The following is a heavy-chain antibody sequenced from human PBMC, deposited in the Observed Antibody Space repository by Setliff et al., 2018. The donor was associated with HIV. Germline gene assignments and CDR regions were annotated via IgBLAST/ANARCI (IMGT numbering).Heavy chain of an antibody. V-gene: IGHV4-4*02. CDR1: GGSISSSNW. CDR3: ARSPAAEGF. J-gene: IGHJ4*02. CDR2: IYHSGST. D-gene: IGHD6-13*01. Sequence: SETLSLTCAVSGGSISSSNWWSWVRQPPGKGLEWIGEIYHSGSTYYNPSLKSRVTISVDTSENQFSLKLNSVTAADTAVYYCARSPAAEGFWGQGTLVTVSS.